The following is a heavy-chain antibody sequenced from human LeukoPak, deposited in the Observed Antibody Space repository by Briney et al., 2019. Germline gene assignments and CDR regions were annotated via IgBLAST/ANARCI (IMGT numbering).Heavy chain of an antibody. Sequence: GSSVKVSCKASGGTFSSYAISWVRQAPGQGLEWMGGIIPIFGTANYAQKFQGRVTITTDESTSTAYMELSSLRSEDTAVYYCAREPQQLITHYFDYWGQGTLVTVSS. CDR1: GGTFSSYA. CDR2: IIPIFGTA. D-gene: IGHD6-13*01. V-gene: IGHV1-69*05. J-gene: IGHJ4*02. CDR3: AREPQQLITHYFDY.